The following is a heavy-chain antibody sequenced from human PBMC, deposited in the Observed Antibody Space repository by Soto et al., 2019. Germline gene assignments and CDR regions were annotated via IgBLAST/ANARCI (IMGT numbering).Heavy chain of an antibody. Sequence: ASVKVSCKASGYTFTGYYMHRVRQAPGQGLEWMGWINPNSGGTNYAQKFQGWVTMTRDTSISTAYMELSRLRSDDTAVYYCARVGDSLAYGMDVWGQGTTVTVSS. D-gene: IGHD2-15*01. J-gene: IGHJ6*02. V-gene: IGHV1-2*04. CDR1: GYTFTGYY. CDR3: ARVGDSLAYGMDV. CDR2: INPNSGGT.